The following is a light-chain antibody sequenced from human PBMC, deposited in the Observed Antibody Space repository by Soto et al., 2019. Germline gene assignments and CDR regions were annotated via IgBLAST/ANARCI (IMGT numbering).Light chain of an antibody. Sequence: IQMTQSPSSLSASVGDRISITCRASQTIGTYLNWYQQIPGKAPKLLIYASSSLQTGVPSRFSGSGSGTHFTLTINSLQPEDFGTYYCQQSFNLPRKLGPGTKVETK. J-gene: IGKJ1*01. CDR1: QTIGTY. CDR3: QQSFNLPRK. CDR2: ASS. V-gene: IGKV1-39*01.